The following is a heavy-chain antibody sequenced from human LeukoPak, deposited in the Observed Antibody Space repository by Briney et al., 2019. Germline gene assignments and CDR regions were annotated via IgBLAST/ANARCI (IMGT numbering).Heavy chain of an antibody. D-gene: IGHD3-10*01. J-gene: IGHJ4*02. CDR2: IYYSGST. V-gene: IGHV4-59*01. Sequence: SETLSLTCAVYGGSFSGYYWSWIRQPPGKGLEWIGYIYYSGSTNYNPSLKSRVTISVDTSKNQFSLKLSSVTAADTAVYYCARVLRHGYFDYWGQGTLVTVSS. CDR1: GGSFSGYY. CDR3: ARVLRHGYFDY.